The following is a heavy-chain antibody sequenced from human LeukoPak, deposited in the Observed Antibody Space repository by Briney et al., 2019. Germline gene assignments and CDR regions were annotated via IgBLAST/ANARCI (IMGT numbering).Heavy chain of an antibody. CDR1: GGSLSSYY. J-gene: IGHJ4*02. CDR3: ARHRRGYSSGWLAY. V-gene: IGHV4-59*01. Sequence: SETLSLTCTVSGGSLSSYYWSWIRQPPGKGLEWIGYIYYSGSTNYNPSLKSRVTISVDTSKNQFSLKLSSVTAADTAVYYCARHRRGYSSGWLAYWGQGTLVTVSS. CDR2: IYYSGST. D-gene: IGHD6-19*01.